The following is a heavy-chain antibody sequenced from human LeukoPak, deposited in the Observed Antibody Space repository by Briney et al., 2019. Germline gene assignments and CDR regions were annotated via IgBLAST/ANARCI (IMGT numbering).Heavy chain of an antibody. J-gene: IGHJ3*02. CDR2: IYHRGST. Sequence: SETLSLTCTVSGYSISNGYYWGWIRQPPGKGLEWVGSIYHRGSTYYNPSLRSRVTISVDTSKNQFSLKLSSVTAADTAVYYCARGGAYYYDSSGYYFYAFDIWGQGTMVTVSS. CDR3: ARGGAYYYDSSGYYFYAFDI. D-gene: IGHD3-22*01. V-gene: IGHV4-38-2*02. CDR1: GYSISNGYY.